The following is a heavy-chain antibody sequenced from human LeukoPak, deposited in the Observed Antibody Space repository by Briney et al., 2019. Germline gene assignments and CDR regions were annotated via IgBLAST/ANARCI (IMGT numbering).Heavy chain of an antibody. J-gene: IGHJ4*02. Sequence: PGGSLRLSCAASGFTFSNAWMSWVRQAPGKGLEWVGRIKSKTDGGTTDYAAPVKGRFTISRDDSKNTLYLQMNSLKTEDTAVYYCTHRGVRDGYNSKRFYFDYWGQGTLVTVSS. CDR1: GFTFSNAW. CDR2: IKSKTDGGTT. V-gene: IGHV3-15*01. CDR3: THRGVRDGYNSKRFYFDY. D-gene: IGHD5-24*01.